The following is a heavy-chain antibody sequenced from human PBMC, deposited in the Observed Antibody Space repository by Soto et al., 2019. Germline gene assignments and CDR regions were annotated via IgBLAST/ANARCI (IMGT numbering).Heavy chain of an antibody. V-gene: IGHV3-30*03. Sequence: QVQLVESGGGVVQPGRSLRLSCAVSGFTVSTYGMHWVRQAPGKELERVAVISRDGGTKYYADSVKGRFTITRDNSRNTLFLEMNSLSGADMAVYYCTGEVASGYWGQGTLVTVSS. CDR3: TGEVASGY. J-gene: IGHJ4*02. CDR1: GFTVSTYG. D-gene: IGHD2-8*02. CDR2: ISRDGGTK.